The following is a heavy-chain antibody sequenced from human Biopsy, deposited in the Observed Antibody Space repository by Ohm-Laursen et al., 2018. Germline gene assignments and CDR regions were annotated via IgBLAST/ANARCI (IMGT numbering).Heavy chain of an antibody. CDR2: INQAGTT. V-gene: IGHV4-34*08. D-gene: IGHD2-15*01. Sequence: TLSLTCAVFGKTFSDYQWSWIRQPPGKGLEWIGQINQAGTTNYNPSLKSRVTISVDTSKNQLSLKLRSVTAADTAVYYCALETTYCSGNRCYPDGMDVWGQGTTVTVSS. CDR1: GKTFSDYQ. J-gene: IGHJ6*02. CDR3: ALETTYCSGNRCYPDGMDV.